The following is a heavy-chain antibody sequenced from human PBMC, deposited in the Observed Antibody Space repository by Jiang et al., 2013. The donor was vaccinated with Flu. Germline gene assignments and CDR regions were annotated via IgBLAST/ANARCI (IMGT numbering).Heavy chain of an antibody. J-gene: IGHJ1*01. CDR2: IYPGDSDT. CDR3: ATDYCSSTSCYAYFQH. D-gene: IGHD2-2*01. V-gene: IGHV5-51*01. CDR1: GYSFTSYW. Sequence: KKPGESLKISCKGSGYSFTSYWIGWVRQMPGKGLEWMGIIYPGDSDTRYSPSFQGQVTISADKSISTAYLQWSSLKASDTAMYYCATDYCSSTSCYAYFQHWGQGTLVTVSS.